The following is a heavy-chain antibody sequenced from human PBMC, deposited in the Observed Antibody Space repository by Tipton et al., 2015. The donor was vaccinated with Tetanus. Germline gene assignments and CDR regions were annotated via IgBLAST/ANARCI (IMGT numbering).Heavy chain of an antibody. Sequence: SLRLSCAASGFTFSSYSMNWVRQAPGKGLEWVSSISSSSYIYYADSVKGRFTISRDNAKNSLYLQMNSLRAEDTAVYYCARAGYCSGGSCFDYWGQGTLVTVSS. J-gene: IGHJ4*02. D-gene: IGHD2-15*01. V-gene: IGHV3-21*01. CDR2: ISSSSYI. CDR3: ARAGYCSGGSCFDY. CDR1: GFTFSSYS.